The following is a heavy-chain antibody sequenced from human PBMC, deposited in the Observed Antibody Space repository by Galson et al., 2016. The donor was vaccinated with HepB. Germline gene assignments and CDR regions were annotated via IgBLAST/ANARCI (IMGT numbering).Heavy chain of an antibody. CDR1: GFIFSSHG. CDR3: AKAGDYDLLAVFDY. CDR2: VSNDGSDK. V-gene: IGHV3-30*18. Sequence: SLRLSCAASGFIFSSHGMHWVRQTPGKGLEWVAAVSNDGSDKYYAHSVKGRFTIPRDNSKNTLYLQMNSLRAEDTAVYYCAKAGDYDLLAVFDYWGQGTPVTVSS. J-gene: IGHJ4*02. D-gene: IGHD3-9*01.